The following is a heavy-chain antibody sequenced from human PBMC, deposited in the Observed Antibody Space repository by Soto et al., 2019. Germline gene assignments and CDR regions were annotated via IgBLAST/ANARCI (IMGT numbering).Heavy chain of an antibody. D-gene: IGHD6-6*01. CDR3: ARSMGSSSSDYYGMDV. Sequence: QVQLVQSGAEVKKPGASVKVSCKASGYTFTGYYMHWVRQAPGQGLEWMGWINPNSGGTNYAQKFQGWVTMTRDTSISTAYMELSRLRSDDTAVYYCARSMGSSSSDYYGMDVWGQGTTVTVSS. V-gene: IGHV1-2*04. CDR1: GYTFTGYY. CDR2: INPNSGGT. J-gene: IGHJ6*02.